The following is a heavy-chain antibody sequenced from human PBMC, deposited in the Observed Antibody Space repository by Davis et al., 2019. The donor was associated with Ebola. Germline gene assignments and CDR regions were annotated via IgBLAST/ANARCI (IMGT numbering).Heavy chain of an antibody. CDR1: GFTFTSSA. V-gene: IGHV1-58*02. CDR3: ATEYSSSSGWFDP. CDR2: IVVGSGNT. D-gene: IGHD6-13*01. Sequence: SVKASCKASGFTFTSSAIQWVRQARGQRLEWIGWIVVGSGNTNYAQKFQGRVTITADESTSTAYMELSSLRSEDTAVYYCATEYSSSSGWFDPWGQGTLVTVSS. J-gene: IGHJ5*02.